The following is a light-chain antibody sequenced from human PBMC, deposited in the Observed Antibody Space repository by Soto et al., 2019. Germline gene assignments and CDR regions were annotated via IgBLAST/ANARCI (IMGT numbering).Light chain of an antibody. CDR2: DAS. Sequence: EIVLTQSPATLSLSPGERATLSCRASQSISSYXXWYQQKPGQAPRLLIYDASNRATGIPARFSGSGSGTDFTLTISSLEPEDFALYYCQQRSNWPRGYTFGQGTKLEIK. CDR1: QSISSY. V-gene: IGKV3-11*01. J-gene: IGKJ2*01. CDR3: QQRSNWPRGYT.